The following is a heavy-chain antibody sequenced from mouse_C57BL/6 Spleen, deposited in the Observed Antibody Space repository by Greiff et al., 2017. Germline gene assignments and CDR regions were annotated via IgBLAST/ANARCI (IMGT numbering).Heavy chain of an antibody. J-gene: IGHJ3*01. CDR1: GYTFTSYW. CDR3: AITYYSNMAWFAY. V-gene: IGHV1-74*01. Sequence: QVKLQQPGAELVKPGASVKVSCKASGYTFTSYWMHWVKQRPGQGLEWIGRIHPSDSVTNYNQKFKGKATLTVDKSSSTAYMQLSSLTSEDSAVYYCAITYYSNMAWFAYWGQGTLVTVSA. CDR2: IHPSDSVT. D-gene: IGHD2-5*01.